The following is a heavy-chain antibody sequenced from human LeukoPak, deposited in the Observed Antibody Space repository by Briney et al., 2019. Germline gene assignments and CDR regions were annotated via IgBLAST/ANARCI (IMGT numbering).Heavy chain of an antibody. J-gene: IGHJ5*02. CDR2: ISSSSSYI. D-gene: IGHD1-26*01. CDR3: ARSGSYRNWFDP. CDR1: GFPFSSYS. V-gene: IGHV3-21*01. Sequence: GGPLRLSCAASGFPFSSYSMTWVRQAPGKGLEWVSSISSSSSYIYYADSVKGRFTISRDNAKNSLYLQMNSLRAEDTAVYYCARSGSYRNWFDPWGQGTLVTVSS.